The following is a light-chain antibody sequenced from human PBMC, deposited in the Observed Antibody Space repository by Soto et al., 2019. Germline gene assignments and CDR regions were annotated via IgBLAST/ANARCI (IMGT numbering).Light chain of an antibody. Sequence: IRVKQSPDTLSVSTGERATLSCRASQSVSSNLAWYQQKPGQAPRLLIYGASTRATGIPARFSGSGSGTEFTLSISSLQSEDFAVYYCQQYHNWPITFGQGTLPEI. CDR3: QQYHNWPIT. CDR2: GAS. CDR1: QSVSSN. J-gene: IGKJ5*01. V-gene: IGKV3-15*01.